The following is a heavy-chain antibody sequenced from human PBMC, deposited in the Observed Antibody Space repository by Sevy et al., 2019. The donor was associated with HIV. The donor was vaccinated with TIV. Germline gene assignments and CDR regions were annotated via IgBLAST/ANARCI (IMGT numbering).Heavy chain of an antibody. CDR3: KRLAYGDYSGYFDY. CDR1: GGSISSSSYY. Sequence: SETLSLTCTVSGGSISSSSYYWAWIRQPPGKGLEWIGSMSYSDNTYYYSSLKSRVTMSVYTSKNQFSLKLSSVTTAATAVYHCKRLAYGDYSGYFDYWGQGILVTVSS. D-gene: IGHD4-17*01. CDR2: MSYSDNT. J-gene: IGHJ4*02. V-gene: IGHV4-39*01.